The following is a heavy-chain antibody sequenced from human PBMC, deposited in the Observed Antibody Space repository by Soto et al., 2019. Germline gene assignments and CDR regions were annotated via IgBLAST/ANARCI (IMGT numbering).Heavy chain of an antibody. CDR1: GFSFSDYS. Sequence: LVESGGGLVYPGGSLRLSCVASGFSFSDYSMNWVRQATGKGLQWVSYISSSSDNTYYADSVKGRFTVSRDNAKNALFLQMNSLRDDDTATYYCARLPKGSLVTAWGQGTRVTVSS. CDR3: ARLPKGSLVTA. D-gene: IGHD2-21*02. CDR2: ISSSSDNT. J-gene: IGHJ4*02. V-gene: IGHV3-48*02.